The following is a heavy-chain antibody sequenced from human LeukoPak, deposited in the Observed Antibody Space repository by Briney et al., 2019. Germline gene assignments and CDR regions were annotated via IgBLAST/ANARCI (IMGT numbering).Heavy chain of an antibody. V-gene: IGHV4-59*01. CDR3: ARDRPRTTPQSPRILWYFDL. Sequence: PSETLSLTYTVSGGSISSCYWSWIRQPPGKGLEWIGYIYYSGSTNYNPSLKSRVTISVDTSKNQFSLKLSSVTAADTAVYYCARDRPRTTPQSPRILWYFDLWGRGTLVTVSS. D-gene: IGHD4-17*01. J-gene: IGHJ2*01. CDR1: GGSISSCY. CDR2: IYYSGST.